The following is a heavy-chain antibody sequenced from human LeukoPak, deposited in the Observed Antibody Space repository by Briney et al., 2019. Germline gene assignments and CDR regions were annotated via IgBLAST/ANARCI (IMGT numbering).Heavy chain of an antibody. CDR3: ARVSEAVAGYYFDY. J-gene: IGHJ4*02. D-gene: IGHD6-19*01. CDR1: GFTFSSYA. CDR2: ISYVGSNK. V-gene: IGHV3-30*04. Sequence: GGSLRLSCAASGFTFSSYAMHWVRQAPGKGLEWVAVISYVGSNKYYADSVKGRFTISRDNSKNTLYLQMNSLRAEDTAVYHCARVSEAVAGYYFDYWGQGTLVTVSS.